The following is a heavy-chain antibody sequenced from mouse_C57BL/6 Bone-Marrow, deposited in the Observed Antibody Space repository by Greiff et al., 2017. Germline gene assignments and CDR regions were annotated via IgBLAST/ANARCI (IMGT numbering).Heavy chain of an antibody. CDR1: GFNIKNTY. CDR2: IDPANGNT. V-gene: IGHV14-3*01. J-gene: IGHJ2*01. D-gene: IGHD1-1*01. CDR3: ARSRYYYGSSFDY. Sequence: VQLQQSGAELVKPGASVKLSCTASGFNIKNTYMHWVKQRPEQGLEWIGRIDPANGNTKYAPKFQGKATITADTSSNTAYLQLSSLTSEDTAIYYCARSRYYYGSSFDYWGQGTTLTVSS.